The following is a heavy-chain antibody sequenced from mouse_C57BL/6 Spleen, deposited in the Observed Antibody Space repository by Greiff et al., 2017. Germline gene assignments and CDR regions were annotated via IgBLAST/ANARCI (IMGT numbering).Heavy chain of an antibody. J-gene: IGHJ4*01. CDR1: GYTFTDYY. V-gene: IGHV1-19*01. CDR2: INPYNGGT. Sequence: EVQLQQSGPVLVKPGASVKMSCKASGYTFTDYYMNWVKQSHGKSLEWIGVINPYNGGTSYNQKFKGKATLTVDKSSSTAYMELNSLTSEDSAVYYCSRSYDNAMDYWGQGTSVTVSS. CDR3: SRSYDNAMDY. D-gene: IGHD2-12*01.